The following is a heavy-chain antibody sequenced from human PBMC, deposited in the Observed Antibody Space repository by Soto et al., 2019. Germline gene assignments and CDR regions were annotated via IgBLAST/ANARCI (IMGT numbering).Heavy chain of an antibody. V-gene: IGHV4-31*03. CDR1: GGSISSGGYY. CDR3: ARDNAGTTDY. J-gene: IGHJ4*02. CDR2: IYYSGST. D-gene: IGHD1-7*01. Sequence: KTSETLSLTCTVSGGSISSGGYYWSWIRQHPGKGLEWIGYIYYSGSTYYNPSLKSRVTISVDTSKNQFSLKLSSVTAADTAVYYCARDNAGTTDYWGQGTLVTVSS.